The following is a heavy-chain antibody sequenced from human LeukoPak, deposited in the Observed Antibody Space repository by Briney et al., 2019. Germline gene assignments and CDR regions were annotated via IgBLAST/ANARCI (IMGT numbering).Heavy chain of an antibody. CDR2: ISYDGSNK. CDR3: AKDRQTGYSSSWPMH. CDR1: GFTFSSYG. J-gene: IGHJ4*02. D-gene: IGHD6-13*01. Sequence: GGSLRLSCAASGFTFSSYGMHWVRQAPGKGLEWVAVISYDGSNKYYADSVKGRFTISRDNSKNTLYLQMNSLRAEDTAVYYCAKDRQTGYSSSWPMHWGQGTLVTVSS. V-gene: IGHV3-30*18.